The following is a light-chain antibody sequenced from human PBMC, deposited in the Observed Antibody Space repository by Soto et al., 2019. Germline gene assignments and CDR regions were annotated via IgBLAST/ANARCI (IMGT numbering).Light chain of an antibody. CDR1: SSDVGGYNY. V-gene: IGLV2-14*01. CDR3: RSYTSSSTLFV. J-gene: IGLJ1*01. Sequence: QSALTQPASVSGSPGQSITISCTGTSSDVGGYNYVSWYQQHPGKAPKLMIHEVSNRPSGVCNRFSGSKSGNTASLTISVLQAEDESYYYCRSYTSSSTLFVFGTGTKLTVL. CDR2: EVS.